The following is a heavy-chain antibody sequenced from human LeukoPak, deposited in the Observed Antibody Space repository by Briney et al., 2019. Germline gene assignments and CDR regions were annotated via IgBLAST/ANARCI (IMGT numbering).Heavy chain of an antibody. Sequence: PGGSLRLSCEASGFTFSDHYMDWVRQAPGEGLEWVGRSRNKANGYTTEYAASVKGRFTISRDDSKNSLYLQMNSLETEDTAVYYCARAGLVVATAKKSDAFDVWGQGTMVTVSS. J-gene: IGHJ3*01. CDR3: ARAGLVVATAKKSDAFDV. D-gene: IGHD2-21*02. CDR1: GFTFSDHY. CDR2: SRNKANGYTT. V-gene: IGHV3-72*01.